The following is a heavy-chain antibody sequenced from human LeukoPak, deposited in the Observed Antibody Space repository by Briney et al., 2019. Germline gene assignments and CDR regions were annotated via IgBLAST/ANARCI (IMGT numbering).Heavy chain of an antibody. Sequence: GGSLRLSCAASGFTFSSYGMSWVRQAPGKGLEWVSAISRSGGSTYYADSVKGRFTISRDNSKNTLYLQMNSLRAEDTAVYYCAKGPYDSSGYYYYYYMDVWGKGATVTISS. CDR2: ISRSGGST. V-gene: IGHV3-23*01. CDR1: GFTFSSYG. D-gene: IGHD3-22*01. J-gene: IGHJ6*03. CDR3: AKGPYDSSGYYYYYYMDV.